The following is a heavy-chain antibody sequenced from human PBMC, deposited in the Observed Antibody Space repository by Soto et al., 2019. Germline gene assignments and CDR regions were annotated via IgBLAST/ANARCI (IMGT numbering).Heavy chain of an antibody. CDR1: GGSFSGYY. CDR3: ARFRMVRGVISYYYYYGMDV. V-gene: IGHV4-34*01. CDR2: INHSGST. D-gene: IGHD3-10*01. Sequence: SETLSLTCAVYGGSFSGYYWSWIRQPPGKGLEWIGEINHSGSTNYNPSLKSRVTISVDTSKNQFSLKLSSVTAADTAVYYCARFRMVRGVISYYYYYGMDVWGQGTTVTVSS. J-gene: IGHJ6*02.